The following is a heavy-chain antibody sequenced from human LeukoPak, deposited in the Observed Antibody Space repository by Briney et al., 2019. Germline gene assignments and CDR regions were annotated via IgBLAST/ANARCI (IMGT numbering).Heavy chain of an antibody. V-gene: IGHV3-33*05. Sequence: PGRSLRLSCAASGFTFSSYGMHWVRQAPGKGLEWVAVISYDGSNKYYADSVKGRFTISRDNSKNTLYLQMNSLRAEDTAVYYCAREQESEWGSSWYGDDAFDIWGQGTMVTVSS. CDR3: AREQESEWGSSWYGDDAFDI. CDR2: ISYDGSNK. CDR1: GFTFSSYG. J-gene: IGHJ3*02. D-gene: IGHD6-13*01.